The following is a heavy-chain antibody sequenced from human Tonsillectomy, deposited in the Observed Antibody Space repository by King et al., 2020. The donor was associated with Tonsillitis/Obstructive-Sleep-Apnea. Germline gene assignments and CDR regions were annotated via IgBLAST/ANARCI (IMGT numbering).Heavy chain of an antibody. CDR2: IYSGGST. CDR3: ARGGWIHRFDY. J-gene: IGHJ4*02. CDR1: GFIVSSNY. Sequence: VQLVESGGGLIQSGGSLRLSCAASGFIVSSNYMSWVRQAPGKGLEWVSVIYSGGSTYYADSVKGRFTISRDNSQNTLYLQMNSLRAEDTAVYYCARGGWIHRFDYWGQGTLVTVSS. V-gene: IGHV3-53*01. D-gene: IGHD5-18*01.